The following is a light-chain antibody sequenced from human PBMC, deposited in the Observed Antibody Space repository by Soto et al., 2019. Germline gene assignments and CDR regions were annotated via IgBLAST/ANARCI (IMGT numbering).Light chain of an antibody. V-gene: IGKV3-11*01. CDR3: QQRSNWRRT. Sequence: EIVLTQSPATLSLSPGERATLSCRASQSVSSYFAWFQQKPGQAPRLLIYDASNRATGIPARFSGSGSGTDFTLTISSLEPEDFAVYYCQQRSNWRRTFGGGTKVEIK. J-gene: IGKJ4*01. CDR2: DAS. CDR1: QSVSSY.